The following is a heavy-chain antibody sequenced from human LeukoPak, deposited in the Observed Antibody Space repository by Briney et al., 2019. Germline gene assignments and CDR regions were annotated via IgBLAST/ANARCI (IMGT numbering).Heavy chain of an antibody. V-gene: IGHV3-48*01. Sequence: QSGGSLRLSCAASGFTFSGYSMNWIRQAPGKGLEWISYITSGSTTIYYADSVKGRFTISRDNAKNSLYLQMNSLIAEDTAVFYCARGTYSSFDYWGQGTLVTVSS. D-gene: IGHD1-26*01. CDR2: ITSGSTTI. CDR3: ARGTYSSFDY. CDR1: GFTFSGYS. J-gene: IGHJ4*02.